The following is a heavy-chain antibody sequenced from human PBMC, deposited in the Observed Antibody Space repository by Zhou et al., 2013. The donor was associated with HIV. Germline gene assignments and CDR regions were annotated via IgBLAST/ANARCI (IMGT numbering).Heavy chain of an antibody. CDR3: AIDRVLQQRLENTLAI. J-gene: IGHJ3*02. Sequence: QVQLVQSGAEVKPPGASVKVSCKVFGYTLADLAIHWVRLPPGQGLEWMGGFDPDDRETTYSQKFQGRVTMTGDISSDTAYFEATSLKPDDTAMYYCAIDRVLQQRLENTLAIWGQGTLVSVSS. D-gene: IGHD6-13*01. V-gene: IGHV1-24*01. CDR2: FDPDDRET. CDR1: GYTLADLA.